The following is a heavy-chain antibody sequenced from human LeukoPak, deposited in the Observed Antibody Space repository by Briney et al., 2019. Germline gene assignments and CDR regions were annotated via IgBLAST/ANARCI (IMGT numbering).Heavy chain of an antibody. V-gene: IGHV4-34*01. D-gene: IGHD4-23*01. CDR2: INHSGST. Sequence: PSETLSLTCAVYGGSFIDYYWSWIRQPPGKGLEWIGDINHSGSTNYNPSLESRVTISEDMSKNQFSLKLRSVTAADTAVYYCARGSGYGGKSVFGYWGQGTLVTVSS. CDR3: ARGSGYGGKSVFGY. J-gene: IGHJ4*02. CDR1: GGSFIDYY.